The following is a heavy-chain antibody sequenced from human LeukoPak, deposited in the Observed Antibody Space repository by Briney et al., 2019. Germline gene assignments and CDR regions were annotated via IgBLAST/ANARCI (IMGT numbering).Heavy chain of an antibody. V-gene: IGHV4-34*01. Sequence: KASETLSLTRAVYGGSFRGYYWSWIRQPPGKGLEWIGEINRSGSTNYNPSLKSRVTISVDTSKNQFSLKLSSVTAADTAVYYCARGRIYSKGYYYYYYYMDVWSKGTTVTVSS. CDR2: INRSGST. J-gene: IGHJ6*03. D-gene: IGHD4-11*01. CDR3: ARGRIYSKGYYYYYYYMDV. CDR1: GGSFRGYY.